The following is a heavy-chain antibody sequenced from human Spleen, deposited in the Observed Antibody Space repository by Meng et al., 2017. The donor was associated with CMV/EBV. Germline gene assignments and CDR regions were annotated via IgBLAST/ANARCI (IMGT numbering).Heavy chain of an antibody. CDR2: ISAYNGNT. J-gene: IGHJ4*02. CDR1: GYTFTGYS. D-gene: IGHD2-2*01. CDR3: ARDEPNKIVVPALPDY. V-gene: IGHV1-18*04. Sequence: ASVKVSCKASGYTFTGYSMHWVRQAPGQGLEWMGWISAYNGNTKFAQKFQGRVTMTTDTSTSTAYMELRSLTSDDTAVYYCARDEPNKIVVPALPDYWGQGTLVTVSS.